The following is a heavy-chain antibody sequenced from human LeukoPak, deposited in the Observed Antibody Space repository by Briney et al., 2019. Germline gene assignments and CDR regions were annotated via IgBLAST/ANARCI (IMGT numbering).Heavy chain of an antibody. CDR3: AKVQGALWGLIVGATTGVDY. Sequence: GGSLRLSCAASGFTFSSYAMSWVRQAPGKGLEWVSAISGSGGSTYYADSVKGRFTISRDNSKNTLYLQMNSLRAEDTAVYYCAKVQGALWGLIVGATTGVDYWGQGTLVTVSS. J-gene: IGHJ4*02. V-gene: IGHV3-23*01. CDR1: GFTFSSYA. D-gene: IGHD1-26*01. CDR2: ISGSGGST.